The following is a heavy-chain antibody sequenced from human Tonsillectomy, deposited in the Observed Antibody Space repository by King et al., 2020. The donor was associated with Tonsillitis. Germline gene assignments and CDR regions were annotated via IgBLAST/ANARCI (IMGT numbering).Heavy chain of an antibody. CDR1: GFIFSNYA. J-gene: IGHJ2*01. CDR2: ISRSGSAR. D-gene: IGHD2-2*01. Sequence: VQLVESGGALVQPGGSLRLSCEGSGFIFSNYAMSWVRQAPGKGLEWVSGISRSGSARFFADSVRGRFTISRDNSKNTLFLQMSSLRADDTSLYYCARYRERDTSGPALWGCGTLVTVSS. CDR3: ARYRERDTSGPAL. V-gene: IGHV3-23*04.